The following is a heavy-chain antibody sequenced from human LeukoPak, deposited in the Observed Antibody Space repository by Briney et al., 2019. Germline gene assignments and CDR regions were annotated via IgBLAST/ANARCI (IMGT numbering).Heavy chain of an antibody. J-gene: IGHJ5*02. CDR1: GYTFTGYY. Sequence: ASVKVSCKASGYTFTGYYMHWVRQAPGQGLEWMGWINLNSGGTNYAQKFQGGVTMTRDTPISTAYMELSRLRSDDTAVYYCARAHQLLFNWFDPWGQGTLVTVSS. D-gene: IGHD2-2*01. V-gene: IGHV1-2*02. CDR3: ARAHQLLFNWFDP. CDR2: INLNSGGT.